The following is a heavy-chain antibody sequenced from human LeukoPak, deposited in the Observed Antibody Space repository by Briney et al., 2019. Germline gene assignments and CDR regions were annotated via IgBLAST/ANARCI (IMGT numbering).Heavy chain of an antibody. J-gene: IGHJ6*03. CDR3: ARGPRQRTIFGYYMDV. D-gene: IGHD3-3*01. CDR1: GGSFSGYY. CDR2: INHSGST. V-gene: IGHV4-34*01. Sequence: SETLSLTCAVYGGSFSGYYWSWIRQPPGKGLEWIGEINHSGSTNYNPSLKSRVTISVDTSKNQFSLKLSSVTAADTAVYYCARGPRQRTIFGYYMDVWGNGTTVTVSS.